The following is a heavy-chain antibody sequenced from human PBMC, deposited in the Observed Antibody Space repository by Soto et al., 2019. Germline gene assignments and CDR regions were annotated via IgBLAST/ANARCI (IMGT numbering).Heavy chain of an antibody. V-gene: IGHV1-18*01. CDR3: ASDPPPPDY. CDR1: GYTFASYA. CDR2: ISAYNGNT. J-gene: IGHJ4*02. Sequence: QVQLVQSGAEVKKPGASVKVSCKASGYTFASYAISWMRQAPGQGLEWMGWISAYNGNTNYAQKLQGRVTMTTDTSTSTAYTELRSLRSDDTAVYYCASDPPPPDYWGLATLVTVSS.